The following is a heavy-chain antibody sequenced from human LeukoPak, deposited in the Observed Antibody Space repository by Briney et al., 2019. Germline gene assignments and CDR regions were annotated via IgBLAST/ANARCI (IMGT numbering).Heavy chain of an antibody. CDR2: INQSGST. V-gene: IGHV4-34*01. CDR3: ARLRFAYYDFWSGSNCFDP. D-gene: IGHD3-3*01. CDR1: GGSFSGYY. Sequence: PSGTLSLTCAVYGGSFSGYYWSWIRQPPGKGLDWMGEINQSGSTNYNPSLKSRVTISVDTSKNQFSLKLSSVTAADTAVYYCARLRFAYYDFWSGSNCFDPWGQGTLVTVSS. J-gene: IGHJ5*02.